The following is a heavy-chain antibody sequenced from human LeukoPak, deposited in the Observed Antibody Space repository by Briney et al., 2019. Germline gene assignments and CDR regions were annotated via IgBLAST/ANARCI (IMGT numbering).Heavy chain of an antibody. CDR1: GYSLTAYD. J-gene: IGHJ4*02. CDR2: INTNRGGT. Sequence: GASVTVSCKASGYSLTAYDMHGVRQAPGQGLAGMGWINTNRGGTHYALKFQGRVIMTREMSINTAYMELTGLRSDDTALYYCARPYSSGWYYVYWGQGTLVTVSA. D-gene: IGHD6-19*01. CDR3: ARPYSSGWYYVY. V-gene: IGHV1-2*02.